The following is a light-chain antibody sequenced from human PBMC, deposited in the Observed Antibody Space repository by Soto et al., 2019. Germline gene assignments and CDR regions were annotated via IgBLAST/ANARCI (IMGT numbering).Light chain of an antibody. J-gene: IGKJ4*01. Sequence: EIVMTQSPDTLSVSPGERATLSCRASQSVGSNLACYQKKPGQAPRLLIYGASTRATGTPARISGSGSGTEFALTISSLQSEDFAVYYCQQYNDWITFGGGTKVDI. CDR2: GAS. V-gene: IGKV3-15*01. CDR3: QQYNDWIT. CDR1: QSVGSN.